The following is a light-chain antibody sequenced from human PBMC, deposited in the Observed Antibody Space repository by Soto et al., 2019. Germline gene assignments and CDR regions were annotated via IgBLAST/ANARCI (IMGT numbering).Light chain of an antibody. J-gene: IGKJ1*01. CDR1: QSVNKY. CDR3: QQSYSSLWT. Sequence: DIQVTQSPSSLSGSVGDRVTITCRTSQSVNKYLSWYQQKPGKAPKLLIYGSSTLQRGVPSRFSGSGSGTDFTLTIDGLQPDDFATYYCQQSYSSLWTFGQGTRVEI. CDR2: GSS. V-gene: IGKV1-39*01.